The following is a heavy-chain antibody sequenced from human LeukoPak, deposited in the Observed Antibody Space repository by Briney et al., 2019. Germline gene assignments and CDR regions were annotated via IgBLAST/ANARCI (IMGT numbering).Heavy chain of an antibody. V-gene: IGHV3-33*01. J-gene: IGHJ3*02. CDR3: ARAFGYCSSGNCYSTGTHDVFDI. CDR1: GFTLSDYD. CDR2: IWHDGSKS. Sequence: GGSLRLSCAASGFTLSDYDIHWVRQAPGKGLEWVAVIWHDGSKSYYIESMKGRLAGSKGNSRDTAHLQMDSLRAEDTAVYYCARAFGYCSSGNCYSTGTHDVFDIWGQGTTVIVSS. D-gene: IGHD2-15*01.